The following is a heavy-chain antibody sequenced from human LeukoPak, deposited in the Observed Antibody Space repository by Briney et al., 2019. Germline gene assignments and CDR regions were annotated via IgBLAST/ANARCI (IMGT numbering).Heavy chain of an antibody. Sequence: GGSLRLSCAASGFTFSSYAMHWVRRASGKGLEWVAVISYDGSNKYYADSVKGRFTISRDNSKNTLYLQMNSLRAEDTAVYYCARDFEGRTVTIPVYWGQGTLVTVSS. D-gene: IGHD4-17*01. J-gene: IGHJ4*02. CDR1: GFTFSSYA. CDR3: ARDFEGRTVTIPVY. CDR2: ISYDGSNK. V-gene: IGHV3-30-3*01.